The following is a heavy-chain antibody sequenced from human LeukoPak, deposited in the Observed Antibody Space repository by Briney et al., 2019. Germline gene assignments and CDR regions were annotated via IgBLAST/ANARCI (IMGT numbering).Heavy chain of an antibody. J-gene: IGHJ3*02. CDR1: GFTFSSYA. Sequence: GGSLRLSCAASGFTFSSYAMHWVRQAPGKGLEWVAVISYDGSNKYYADSVKGRFAISRDNSKNTLYLQMNSLRAEDTAVYYCARDYYDILTGYYTPLTWAFDIWGQGTMVTVSS. CDR3: ARDYYDILTGYYTPLTWAFDI. D-gene: IGHD3-9*01. V-gene: IGHV3-30*09. CDR2: ISYDGSNK.